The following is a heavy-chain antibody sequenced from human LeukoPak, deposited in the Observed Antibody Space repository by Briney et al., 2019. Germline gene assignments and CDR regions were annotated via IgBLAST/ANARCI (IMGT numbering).Heavy chain of an antibody. J-gene: IGHJ5*02. Sequence: PSETLSLTCAVYGGSFSGYYWSWIRQPPGKGLEWIGEINHSGSTNYNPSLKSRVTISVDTSKNQFSLKLSSVTAADTAVYYCARHEWDYSGTWGQGTLVTVSS. V-gene: IGHV4-34*01. CDR3: ARHEWDYSGT. D-gene: IGHD1-26*01. CDR1: GGSFSGYY. CDR2: INHSGST.